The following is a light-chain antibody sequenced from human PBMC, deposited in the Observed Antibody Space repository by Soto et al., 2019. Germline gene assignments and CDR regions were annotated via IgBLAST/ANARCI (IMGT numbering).Light chain of an antibody. J-gene: IGKJ5*01. CDR3: QQYGGSPAIT. CDR1: QSVSSSY. CDR2: GAS. V-gene: IGKV3-20*01. Sequence: DIVLTQSPGTLSLSPGERATLSCRASQSVSSSYLAWYQQKPGQAPRLLIYGASNRATGIPDRFRASASGTDFTLTISRLEPEDFAVYFCQQYGGSPAITFGQGTRLEIK.